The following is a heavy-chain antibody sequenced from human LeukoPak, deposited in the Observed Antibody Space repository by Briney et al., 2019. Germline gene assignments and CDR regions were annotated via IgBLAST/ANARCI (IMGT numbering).Heavy chain of an antibody. CDR3: ATYETIFGDFDY. J-gene: IGHJ4*02. D-gene: IGHD3-3*01. V-gene: IGHV1-24*01. Sequence: GASVTVSCTVSGYTLTELSMHWVRQAPGKGLEWMGGFYPEDGETIYAQKFQRRVTMTEDTSTDTAYMELSSLRSEDTAVYYCATYETIFGDFDYWGQGTLVTVSS. CDR1: GYTLTELS. CDR2: FYPEDGET.